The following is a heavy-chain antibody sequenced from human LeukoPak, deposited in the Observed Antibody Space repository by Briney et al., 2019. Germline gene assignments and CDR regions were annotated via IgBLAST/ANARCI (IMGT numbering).Heavy chain of an antibody. Sequence: SETLSLTCTVSGGSISSSSYYWGWIRQPPGKGLEWIGSIHYSGSTYYNPSLKSRVTISVDTSKNQFSLKLSSVTAADTAVYYCARQGRQRLAYNYYYYMDVWGKGTTVTVSS. D-gene: IGHD6-25*01. J-gene: IGHJ6*03. CDR2: IHYSGST. CDR3: ARQGRQRLAYNYYYYMDV. CDR1: GGSISSSSYY. V-gene: IGHV4-39*01.